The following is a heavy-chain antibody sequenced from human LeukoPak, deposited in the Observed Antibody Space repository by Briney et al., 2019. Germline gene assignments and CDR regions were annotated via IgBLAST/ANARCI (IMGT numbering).Heavy chain of an antibody. CDR1: GFTFSNYS. J-gene: IGHJ4*02. D-gene: IGHD4-11*01. Sequence: VGSLRPSCAASGFTFSNYSMNWVRQAPGKGLGWVSSISSSSSYIYYADSVKGRFTISRDNAKNSLYLQMNSLRAEDTAVYYCAREAGYSNPIDYWGQGTLVTVSS. CDR2: ISSSSSYI. CDR3: AREAGYSNPIDY. V-gene: IGHV3-21*01.